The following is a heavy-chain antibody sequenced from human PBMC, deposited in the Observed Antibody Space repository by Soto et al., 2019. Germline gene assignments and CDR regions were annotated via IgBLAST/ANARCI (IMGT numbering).Heavy chain of an antibody. V-gene: IGHV4-39*01. Sequence: LSLTCIVSGESISSSSYYWGWIRQPPGKGLEWIGSIYYSGRTYYNPSFKSRVTISIDTSKNQFSLKLSSLTATDTAVYYCARQRTTVVTQAYFDHWGQGALVTVSS. J-gene: IGHJ4*02. CDR1: GESISSSSYY. CDR2: IYYSGRT. D-gene: IGHD2-21*02. CDR3: ARQRTTVVTQAYFDH.